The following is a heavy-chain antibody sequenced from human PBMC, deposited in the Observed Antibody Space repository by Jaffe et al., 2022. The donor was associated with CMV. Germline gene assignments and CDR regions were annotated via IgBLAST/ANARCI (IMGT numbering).Heavy chain of an antibody. CDR2: ISGSGGST. CDR3: AKIKASHCSGGSCYSEVYFDY. Sequence: EVQLVESGGGLVQPGGSLRLSCAASGFTFSSYAMSWVRQAPGKGLEWVSAISGSGGSTYYADSVKGRFTISRDNSKNTLYLQMNSLRAEDTAVYYCAKIKASHCSGGSCYSEVYFDYWGQGTLVTVSS. J-gene: IGHJ4*02. D-gene: IGHD2-15*01. CDR1: GFTFSSYA. V-gene: IGHV3-23*04.